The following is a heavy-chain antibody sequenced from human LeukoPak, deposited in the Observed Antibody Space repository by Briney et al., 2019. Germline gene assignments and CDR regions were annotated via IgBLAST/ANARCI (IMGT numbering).Heavy chain of an antibody. CDR3: TRVVYDSSGSIDY. V-gene: IGHV4-34*01. CDR1: GGSFSGYY. D-gene: IGHD3-22*01. Sequence: SETLSLTCAVYGGSFSGYYWSWIRQPPGKGLEWIGEINHSGSTNYSPSLKSRVTISVDTSKNQFSLKLSSVTAADTAVYYCTRVVYDSSGSIDYWGQGTLVTVSS. CDR2: INHSGST. J-gene: IGHJ4*02.